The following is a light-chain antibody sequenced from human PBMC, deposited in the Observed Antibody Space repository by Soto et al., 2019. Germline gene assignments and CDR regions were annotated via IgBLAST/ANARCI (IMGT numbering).Light chain of an antibody. CDR3: PQYYKWPPFT. Sequence: EIVMTQSPATLSVSPGERATLSCRASQRIDTSLAWYQQRPGQAPRLLLYNAATRATGIPARFSGRGFGTEFTLNISSLQSEDFALYYCPQYYKWPPFTCGPGTKVDI. CDR2: NAA. CDR1: QRIDTS. V-gene: IGKV3-15*01. J-gene: IGKJ3*01.